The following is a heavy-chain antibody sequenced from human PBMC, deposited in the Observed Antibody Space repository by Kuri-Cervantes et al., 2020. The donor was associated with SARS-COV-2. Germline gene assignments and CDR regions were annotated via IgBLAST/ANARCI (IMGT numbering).Heavy chain of an antibody. CDR1: GFTFTGST. J-gene: IGHJ4*02. Sequence: SVKVSCKTSGFTFTGSTIQWVRQARGQGLEWIGWIVIGSGDTSYAREFQDKVTITRDMSTATAYMELRTLRSEDTAVYFCSLDAFDYWGQGTLVTVSS. V-gene: IGHV1-58*02. D-gene: IGHD2-8*01. CDR2: IVIGSGDT. CDR3: SLDAFDY.